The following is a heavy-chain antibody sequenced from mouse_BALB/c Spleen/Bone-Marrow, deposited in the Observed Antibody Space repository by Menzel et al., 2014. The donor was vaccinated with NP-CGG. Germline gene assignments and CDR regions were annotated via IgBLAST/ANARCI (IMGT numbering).Heavy chain of an antibody. V-gene: IGHV14-3*02. CDR3: SRDYGGTAWFVY. D-gene: IGHD1-1*01. CDR1: GFKFKDTH. Sequence: VQLQQSGAELVKPGASVKLSCTASGFKFKDTHMHWVKQRPEQGLEWIGRIDPASGDTKYVPKFQGKATITGDTSSNTAYLQLSSLTSEDTAVYYCSRDYGGTAWFVYWGEATLVTVS. J-gene: IGHJ3*01. CDR2: IDPASGDT.